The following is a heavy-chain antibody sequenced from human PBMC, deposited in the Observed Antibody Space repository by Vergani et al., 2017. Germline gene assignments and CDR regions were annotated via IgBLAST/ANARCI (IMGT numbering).Heavy chain of an antibody. V-gene: IGHV4-59*01. CDR3: ARDSGYSSSWGNWFDP. CDR2: IYYSGST. CDR1: GSSISSYY. Sequence: QVQLQESGPGLVKPSETLSLTCTVSGSSISSYYWSWIRQPPGKGLEWIGYIYYSGSTNYNPSLKSRVTISVDTSKNQFSLKLSSVTAADTAGYYCARDSGYSSSWGNWFDPWGQGTLVTVSS. D-gene: IGHD6-13*01. J-gene: IGHJ5*02.